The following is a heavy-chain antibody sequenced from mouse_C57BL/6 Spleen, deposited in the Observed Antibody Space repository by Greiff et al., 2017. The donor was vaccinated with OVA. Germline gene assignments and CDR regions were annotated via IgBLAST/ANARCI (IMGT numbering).Heavy chain of an antibody. J-gene: IGHJ2*01. CDR3: TRDDYGSSYFDY. V-gene: IGHV5-9-1*02. Sequence: DVHLVESGEGLVKPGGSLKLSCAASGFTFSSYAMSWVRQTPEKRLEWVAYISSGGDYIYYADTVKGRFTISRDNARNTLYLQMSSLKSEDTAMYYCTRDDYGSSYFDYWGQGTTLTVSS. D-gene: IGHD1-1*01. CDR2: ISSGGDYI. CDR1: GFTFSSYA.